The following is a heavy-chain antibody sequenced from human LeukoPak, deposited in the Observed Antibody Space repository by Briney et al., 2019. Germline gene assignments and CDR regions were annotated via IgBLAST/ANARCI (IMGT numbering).Heavy chain of an antibody. CDR2: IYSDNT. Sequence: PGGSLRLSCTVSGFTVSSNSMSWVRQAPGKGLEWVSFIYSDNTHYSDSVKGRFTISRDNAKNSLYLQMNSLRAVDTAVYYCAELGITMIGGVWGKGTTVTISS. J-gene: IGHJ6*04. CDR1: GFTVSSNS. V-gene: IGHV3-53*01. CDR3: AELGITMIGGV. D-gene: IGHD3-10*02.